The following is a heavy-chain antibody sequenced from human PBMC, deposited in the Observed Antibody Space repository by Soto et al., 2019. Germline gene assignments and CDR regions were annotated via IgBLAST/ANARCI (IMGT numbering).Heavy chain of an antibody. Sequence: SETLSLTCTVSGGSISNDYFYWSWIRQPPGKGLEWIGYIHSSGRTYYNPSLKSRPDISIDTSKNHFSLKMTSVTAADTAVYFCARGGAIADFYFDSWGQGMLVTVSS. CDR2: IHSSGRT. D-gene: IGHD1-26*01. V-gene: IGHV4-30-4*01. J-gene: IGHJ4*02. CDR1: GGSISNDYFY. CDR3: ARGGAIADFYFDS.